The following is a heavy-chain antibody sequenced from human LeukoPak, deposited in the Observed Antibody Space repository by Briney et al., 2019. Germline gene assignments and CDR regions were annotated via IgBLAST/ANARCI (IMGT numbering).Heavy chain of an antibody. D-gene: IGHD3-22*01. V-gene: IGHV1-69*05. CDR3: AREWTHYDSSGYKKNAFDI. CDR2: IIPIFGTA. Sequence: ASVTVSCKASGGTFSSYAISWVRQAPGQGLEWMGGIIPIFGTANYAQKFQGRVTITTDESTSTAYMVLSSLRSEDTAVYYCAREWTHYDSSGYKKNAFDIWGQGTMVTVSS. CDR1: GGTFSSYA. J-gene: IGHJ3*02.